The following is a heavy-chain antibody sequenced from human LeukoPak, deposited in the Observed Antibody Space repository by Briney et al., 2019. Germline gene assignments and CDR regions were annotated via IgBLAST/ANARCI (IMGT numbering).Heavy chain of an antibody. V-gene: IGHV3-33*06. J-gene: IGHJ4*02. CDR2: IWYDGSNK. Sequence: PGGSLRLSCAASGFTFSSYGMHWVRRAPGKGLEWVAVIWYDGSNKYYADSVKGRFTISRDNSKDTLYLQMNSLRAEDTAVYYCAKDFAQRVGAFDYWGQGTLVTVSS. CDR1: GFTFSSYG. CDR3: AKDFAQRVGAFDY. D-gene: IGHD1-26*01.